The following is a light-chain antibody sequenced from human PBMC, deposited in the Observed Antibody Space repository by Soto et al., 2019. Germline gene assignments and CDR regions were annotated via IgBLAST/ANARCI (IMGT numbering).Light chain of an antibody. CDR1: SSNIGSNY. J-gene: IGLJ2*01. CDR2: RNN. CDR3: AAWDDSLSGPMV. V-gene: IGLV1-47*01. Sequence: QLVLTQPPSASGTPGQRVTISCSGSSSNIGSNYVYWYQQLPGTAPKLLIYRNNQRPSGVPDRFSGSKSGTSASLAISGLRSEDEADYYCAAWDDSLSGPMVFGGGTKVTVL.